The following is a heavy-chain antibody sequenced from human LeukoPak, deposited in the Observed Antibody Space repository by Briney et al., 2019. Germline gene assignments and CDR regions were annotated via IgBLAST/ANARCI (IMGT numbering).Heavy chain of an antibody. Sequence: GGSLRLSCGASQFTFSNHWMTWVRHAPGKGLEWVANINQDGSEKYYVDCVKGRLTISRDNAKNSLYLEMNSLRAEDTAVYYCAKNRDSKRDSSSWYSPLFDYWGQGTLVTVSS. CDR3: AKNRDSKRDSSSWYSPLFDY. CDR1: QFTFSNHW. V-gene: IGHV3-7*01. D-gene: IGHD6-13*01. CDR2: INQDGSEK. J-gene: IGHJ4*02.